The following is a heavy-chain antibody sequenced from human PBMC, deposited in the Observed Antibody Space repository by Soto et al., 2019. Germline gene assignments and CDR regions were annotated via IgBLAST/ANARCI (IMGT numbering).Heavy chain of an antibody. D-gene: IGHD1-26*01. J-gene: IGHJ6*02. CDR2: ISSSSSYT. CDR1: GFTFSDYY. V-gene: IGHV3-11*06. CDR3: GRFSVSYSPGGSYYYGMDV. Sequence: LRLSCAASGFTFSDYYMSWIRQAPGKGLEWVSYISSSSSYTNYADSVKGRFTISRDNAKNSLYLQMNSLRAEDTAVYYCGRFSVSYSPGGSYYYGMDVWFQGTMVTVSS.